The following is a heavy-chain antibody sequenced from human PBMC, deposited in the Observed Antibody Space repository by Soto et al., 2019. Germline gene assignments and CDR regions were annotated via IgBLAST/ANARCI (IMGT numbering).Heavy chain of an antibody. Sequence: QVQLVQSGAEVKKPGASVRVSCTASGYSFSAYYIHWMRQAPGQGLEWMGWINPNSGGTKFAQKFQGWVTMTRDTSISTAYMELSRLKSDDTAVYFCARESGGTTATLDYYYFYVDVWGKGTTVTVSS. J-gene: IGHJ6*03. CDR3: ARESGGTTATLDYYYFYVDV. CDR2: INPNSGGT. CDR1: GYSFSAYY. D-gene: IGHD4-17*01. V-gene: IGHV1-2*04.